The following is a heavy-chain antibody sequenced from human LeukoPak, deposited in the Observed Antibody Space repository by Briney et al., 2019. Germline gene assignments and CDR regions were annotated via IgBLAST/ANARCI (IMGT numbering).Heavy chain of an antibody. D-gene: IGHD5-18*01. CDR2: IYYSGGT. CDR3: AKTQLRTAMITGYSYYYMDV. J-gene: IGHJ6*03. CDR1: GGSISNDY. Sequence: PSETLSLTCTVSGGSISNDYWRCIRQPPGKGLEWIGYIYYSGGTNYNTSLKSRVTISVDTSKNHFSLKLRSVTAADTAMYYCAKTQLRTAMITGYSYYYMDVWGKGTTVTISS. V-gene: IGHV4-59*01.